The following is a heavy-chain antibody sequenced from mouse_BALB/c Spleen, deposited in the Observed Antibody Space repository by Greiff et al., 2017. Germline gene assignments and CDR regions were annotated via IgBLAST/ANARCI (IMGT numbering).Heavy chain of an antibody. J-gene: IGHJ4*01. V-gene: IGHV1-7*01. CDR3: ARGSYYYAMDY. CDR1: GYTFTSYW. D-gene: IGHD1-3*01. Sequence: VKLQESGAELAKPGASVKMSCKASGYTFTSYWMHWVKQRPGQGLEWIGYINPSTGYTEYNQKFKDKATLTADKSSSTAYMQLSSLTSEDSAVYYCARGSYYYAMDYWGQGTSVTVSS. CDR2: INPSTGYT.